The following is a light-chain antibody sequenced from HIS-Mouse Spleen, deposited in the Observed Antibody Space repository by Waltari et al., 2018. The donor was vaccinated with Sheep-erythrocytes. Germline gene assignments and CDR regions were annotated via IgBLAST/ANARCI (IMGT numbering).Light chain of an antibody. CDR3: SSYAGSNNLV. J-gene: IGLJ2*01. CDR1: SSDVGGYNY. V-gene: IGLV2-8*01. Sequence: QSALTQPPSASGSPGQSVTISCTGTSSDVGGYNYVSWYQQHPGKAPKLMIYEVSNRPSGVTERFSGSKSGNTASLTVSGLQAEDEADYYCSSYAGSNNLVFGGGTKLTVL. CDR2: EVS.